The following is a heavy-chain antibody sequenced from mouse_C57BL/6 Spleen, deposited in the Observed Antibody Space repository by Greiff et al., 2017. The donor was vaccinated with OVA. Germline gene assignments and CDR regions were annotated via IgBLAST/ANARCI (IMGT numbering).Heavy chain of an antibody. CDR1: GYTFTSYT. Sequence: QVQLKESGAELARPGASVKMSCKASGYTFTSYTMHWVKQRPGQGLEWIGYINPSSGYTKYNQKFKDKATLTADKSSSTAYMQLSSLTSEDSAVYYCARSGGSYFDYWGQGTTLTVSS. D-gene: IGHD1-1*02. CDR2: INPSSGYT. V-gene: IGHV1-4*01. J-gene: IGHJ2*01. CDR3: ARSGGSYFDY.